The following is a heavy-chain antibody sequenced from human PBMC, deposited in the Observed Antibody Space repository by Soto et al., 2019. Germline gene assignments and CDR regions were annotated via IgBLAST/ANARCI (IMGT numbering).Heavy chain of an antibody. D-gene: IGHD2-2*01. CDR2: IIPIPGTA. CDR3: ARSQGSSTSLEIYYYYYYGMDV. V-gene: IGHV1-69*01. Sequence: QVQLVQSGAEVKKPGSSVKVSCKASGGTFGSYAISWVRQAPGQGLEWMGVIIPIPGTANYAQKFQGRVTIAADESTSTAYMELSSLRSEDMAVYYWARSQGSSTSLEIYYYYYYGMDVWGQGTTVTVSS. CDR1: GGTFGSYA. J-gene: IGHJ6*02.